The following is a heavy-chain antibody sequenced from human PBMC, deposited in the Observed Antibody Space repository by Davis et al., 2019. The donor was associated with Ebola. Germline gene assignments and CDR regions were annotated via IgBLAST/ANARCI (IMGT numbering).Heavy chain of an antibody. CDR2: ISGSGGST. CDR3: AKTSMVRGGNPGIMDV. V-gene: IGHV3-23*01. CDR1: GFTFSSYA. Sequence: PGGSLRLSCAASGFTFSSYAMSWVRQAPGKGLEWVSAISGSGGSTYYADSVKGRFTISRDNSKNTLYLQMNSLRAEDTAVYYCAKTSMVRGGNPGIMDVWGQGTTVTVSS. D-gene: IGHD3-10*01. J-gene: IGHJ6*02.